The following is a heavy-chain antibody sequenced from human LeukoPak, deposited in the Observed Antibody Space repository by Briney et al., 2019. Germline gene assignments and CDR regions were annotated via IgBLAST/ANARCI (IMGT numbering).Heavy chain of an antibody. Sequence: PGGSLRLSCAASGFTVSSNYMSWVRQAPGKGLEWVSVIYSGGSTYYADSVKGRFTISRDNAKNSLYLQMNSLRAEDTAVYYCAREYSSSWDGFDYWGQGTLVTVSS. D-gene: IGHD6-13*01. CDR2: IYSGGST. V-gene: IGHV3-66*01. CDR1: GFTVSSNY. J-gene: IGHJ4*02. CDR3: AREYSSSWDGFDY.